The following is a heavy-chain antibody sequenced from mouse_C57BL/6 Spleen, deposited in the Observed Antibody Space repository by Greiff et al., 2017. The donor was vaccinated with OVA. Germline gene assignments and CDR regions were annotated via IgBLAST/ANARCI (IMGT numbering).Heavy chain of an antibody. CDR1: GYSITSGYY. Sequence: ESGPGLVKPSQSLSLTCSVTGYSITSGYYWNWIRQFPGNKLEWMGYISYDGSNNYNPSLKNRISITRDTSKNQFFLKLNSVTTEDTATYYCARSDSSGYVGFAYWGQGTLVTVSA. J-gene: IGHJ3*01. CDR3: ARSDSSGYVGFAY. V-gene: IGHV3-6*01. CDR2: ISYDGSN. D-gene: IGHD3-2*02.